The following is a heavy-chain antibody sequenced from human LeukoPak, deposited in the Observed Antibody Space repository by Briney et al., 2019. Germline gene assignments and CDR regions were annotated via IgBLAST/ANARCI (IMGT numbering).Heavy chain of an antibody. CDR1: GFTVRSNY. CDR2: IYSGGDT. D-gene: IGHD3-10*01. J-gene: IGHJ6*02. Sequence: GGSLRLSCAASGFTVRSNYMTWVRQAPGKGLEWVSVIYSGGDTYYADTVKGRFTISRDNSKNTLYLQMNSLRAEDTSLYYCARSRVSVSYCMDVWGQGTTVTVSS. CDR3: ARSRVSVSYCMDV. V-gene: IGHV3-66*01.